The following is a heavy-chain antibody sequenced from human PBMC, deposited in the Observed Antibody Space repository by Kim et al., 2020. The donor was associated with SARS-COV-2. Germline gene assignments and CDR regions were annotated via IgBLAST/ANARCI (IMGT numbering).Heavy chain of an antibody. J-gene: IGHJ5*02. Sequence: GGSLRLSCAASGFTFSKYAMSWVRQAPGKGLEWVSTISGSGDTTYFAGSVKGRFTISRDNSKNTLHLEMNTLRVDDTAGYYCAKDPNSNCSPEGWFDPWG. D-gene: IGHD3-22*01. CDR3: AKDPNSNCSPEGWFDP. V-gene: IGHV3-23*01. CDR2: ISGSGDTT. CDR1: GFTFSKYA.